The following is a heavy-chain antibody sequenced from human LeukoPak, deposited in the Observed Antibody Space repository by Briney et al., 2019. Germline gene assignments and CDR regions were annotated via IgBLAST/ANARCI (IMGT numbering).Heavy chain of an antibody. Sequence: ASVKVSCKASGYTFTSYAMHWVRQAPGQRLEWMGWINAGNGNTKYSQKFQGRVTITRDTSASTAYMELSSLRSGDTAVYYCARVGEADIVVVPAAFDPWGQGTLVTVSS. J-gene: IGHJ5*02. D-gene: IGHD2-2*01. CDR2: INAGNGNT. CDR3: ARVGEADIVVVPAAFDP. CDR1: GYTFTSYA. V-gene: IGHV1-3*01.